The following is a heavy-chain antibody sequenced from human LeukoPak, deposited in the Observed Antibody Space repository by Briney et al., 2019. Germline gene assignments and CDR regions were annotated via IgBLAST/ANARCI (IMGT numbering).Heavy chain of an antibody. J-gene: IGHJ4*02. CDR1: GGTFSSYA. CDR2: IIPIFGTA. Sequence: SVKVSCKASGGTFSSYAISWVRQAPGQGLEWMGRIIPIFGTANYAQKFQGRVMITTDESTSTAYMELSSLRSEDTAVYYCARGLPVPAALDYWGQGTLVTVSS. V-gene: IGHV1-69*05. D-gene: IGHD2-2*01. CDR3: ARGLPVPAALDY.